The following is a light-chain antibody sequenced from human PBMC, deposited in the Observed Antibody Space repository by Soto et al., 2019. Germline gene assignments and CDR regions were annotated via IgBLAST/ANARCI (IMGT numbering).Light chain of an antibody. J-gene: IGLJ3*02. CDR2: SNN. CDR3: AAWDDSLTASV. CDR1: SPNIGGNA. Sequence: QSVLTQPPSASGTPGQRVTISCSGSSPNIGGNAVNWYQQLPGTAPKVLIYSNNQRPSGVPDRFSGSKSGTSASLAISGLQSEDEADYYCAAWDDSLTASVFGGGT. V-gene: IGLV1-44*01.